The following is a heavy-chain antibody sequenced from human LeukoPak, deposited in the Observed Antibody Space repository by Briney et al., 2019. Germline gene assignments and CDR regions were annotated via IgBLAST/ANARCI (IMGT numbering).Heavy chain of an antibody. Sequence: ASVKVSCKASGYTFTSYGISWVRQAPGQGPEWMGWISAYNGNTNYAQKLQGRVTMTTDTSTSTAYTELRSLRSDDTAVYYCARGYYDSSGYSLFDYWGQGTLVTVSS. CDR2: ISAYNGNT. D-gene: IGHD3-22*01. CDR3: ARGYYDSSGYSLFDY. V-gene: IGHV1-18*01. J-gene: IGHJ4*02. CDR1: GYTFTSYG.